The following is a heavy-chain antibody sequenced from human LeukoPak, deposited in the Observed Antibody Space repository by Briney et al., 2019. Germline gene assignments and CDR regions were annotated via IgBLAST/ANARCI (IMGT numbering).Heavy chain of an antibody. D-gene: IGHD3-9*01. V-gene: IGHV3-23*01. J-gene: IGHJ3*02. CDR3: AKDHYFDYAFDI. CDR2: ISGSGGST. Sequence: GGSLRLSCAASGFTFSSYAMSWVRQAPGRGLEWVSAISGSGGSTYYADSVKGRFTISRDNSKNTLYLQMNSLRAEDTAVYYCAKDHYFDYAFDIWGQGTMVTVSS. CDR1: GFTFSSYA.